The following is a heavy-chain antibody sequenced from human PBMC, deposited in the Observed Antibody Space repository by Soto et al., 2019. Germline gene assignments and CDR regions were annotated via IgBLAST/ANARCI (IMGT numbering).Heavy chain of an antibody. Sequence: QMQLVQSGPEVKKPGTSVKVSCEASGFDFIGSTVQWVRQARVQRREWVGWILVGSGNTNYAQKFQERVTITRDMYTSTTYMELRNLRSEDTAVYYCAADSEGRGWFQLDYGGRGSLVTVSS. CDR1: GFDFIGST. CDR3: AADSEGRGWFQLDY. CDR2: ILVGSGNT. V-gene: IGHV1-58*01. J-gene: IGHJ4*02. D-gene: IGHD6-19*01.